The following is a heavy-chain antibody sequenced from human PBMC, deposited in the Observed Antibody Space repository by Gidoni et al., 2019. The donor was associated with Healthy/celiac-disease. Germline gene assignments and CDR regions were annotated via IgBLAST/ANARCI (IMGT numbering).Heavy chain of an antibody. CDR1: GLTFSSYA. Sequence: EVPLLESGGGLVQPGGSLRLSCAASGLTFSSYAMSWVRQAPGKGLEWVSAISGSGGSTYYADSVKGRFTISRDNSKNTLYLQMNSLRAEDTAVYYCAPIPLGLYSSSWFFDYWGQGTLVTVSS. J-gene: IGHJ4*02. CDR3: APIPLGLYSSSWFFDY. D-gene: IGHD6-13*01. CDR2: ISGSGGST. V-gene: IGHV3-23*01.